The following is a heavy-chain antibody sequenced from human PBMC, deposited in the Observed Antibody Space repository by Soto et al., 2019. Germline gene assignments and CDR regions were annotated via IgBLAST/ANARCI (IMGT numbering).Heavy chain of an antibody. V-gene: IGHV4-34*01. CDR3: ARRYGGTFDY. D-gene: IGHD2-15*01. J-gene: IGHJ4*02. CDR1: GGSFSGYY. Sequence: SETLSLTCAVYGGSFSGYYWSWIRQPPGKGLEWIGEINHSGSTNYNPSLKSRVTISVGTSKNQFSLKLSSVTAADTAVYYCARRYGGTFDYWGQGTLVTVSS. CDR2: INHSGST.